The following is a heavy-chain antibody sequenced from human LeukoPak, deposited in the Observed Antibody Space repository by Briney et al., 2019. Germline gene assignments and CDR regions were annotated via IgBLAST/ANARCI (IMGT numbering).Heavy chain of an antibody. Sequence: PGGSLRLSCAASGFTFSSYAMHWVRQAPGKGQEYVSAISSNGGSTYYANSVKGRFTISRDNSKNTLYLQMGSLRAEDMAVYYCARGSGDLDYWGQGTLVTVSS. D-gene: IGHD4-17*01. CDR3: ARGSGDLDY. V-gene: IGHV3-64*01. J-gene: IGHJ4*02. CDR1: GFTFSSYA. CDR2: ISSNGGST.